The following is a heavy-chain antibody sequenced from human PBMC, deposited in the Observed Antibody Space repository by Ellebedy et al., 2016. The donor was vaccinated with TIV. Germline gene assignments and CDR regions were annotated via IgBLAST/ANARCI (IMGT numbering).Heavy chain of an antibody. CDR2: ISSNGGST. J-gene: IGHJ5*02. V-gene: IGHV3-64D*06. Sequence: GGSLRLXXSASGFTFSSYAMHWVRQAPGKGLEYVSAISSNGGSTYYADSVKGRFTISRDNSKNTLYLQMSSLRAEDTAVYYCVKDLLWFSEGDWFDPWGQGTLVTVSS. CDR3: VKDLLWFSEGDWFDP. CDR1: GFTFSSYA. D-gene: IGHD3-10*01.